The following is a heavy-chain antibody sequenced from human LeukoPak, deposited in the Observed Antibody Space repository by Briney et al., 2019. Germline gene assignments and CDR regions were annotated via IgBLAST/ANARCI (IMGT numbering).Heavy chain of an antibody. J-gene: IGHJ6*03. CDR1: GGSISSGSYY. V-gene: IGHV4-61*02. D-gene: IGHD3-22*01. CDR3: ARGRDYYDSSGYYPTYYYYYYMDV. CDR2: IYTSGST. Sequence: SETLSLTCTVSGGSISSGSYYWSWIRQPAGKGLEWIGRIYTSGSTNYNPSLNSRVTISVDTSKNQFSLKPSSVTAADTAVYYCARGRDYYDSSGYYPTYYYYYYMDVWGKGTTVTVSS.